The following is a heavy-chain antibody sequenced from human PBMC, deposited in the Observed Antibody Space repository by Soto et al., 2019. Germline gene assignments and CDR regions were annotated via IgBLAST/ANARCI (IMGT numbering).Heavy chain of an antibody. CDR2: ISSSGSTI. V-gene: IGHV3-48*03. CDR1: GFTFSSYE. CDR3: ARDPLPPPGAFDI. J-gene: IGHJ3*02. Sequence: GGSLRLSCAASGFTFSSYEMDWVRQAPGKGLEWVSYISSSGSTIYYADSVKGRFTISRDNAKNSLYLQMNSLRAEDTAVYYCARDPLPPPGAFDIWGQGTMVTVSS.